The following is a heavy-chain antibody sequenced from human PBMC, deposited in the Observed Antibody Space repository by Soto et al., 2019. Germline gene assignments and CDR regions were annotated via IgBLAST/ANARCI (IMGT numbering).Heavy chain of an antibody. D-gene: IGHD6-19*01. Sequence: QLVESEGGLVQPGGSLRLSCAASGFDFSSFSMNWVRQAPGKGLEWVSYISSTTTTIYYADSVKGRFTISRDSAQNSLYLQMNSLRNEDTAVYYCTRDPLRLAISQTYGMDVWGHGTTVTVSS. CDR1: GFDFSSFS. CDR2: ISSTTTTI. J-gene: IGHJ6*02. V-gene: IGHV3-48*02. CDR3: TRDPLRLAISQTYGMDV.